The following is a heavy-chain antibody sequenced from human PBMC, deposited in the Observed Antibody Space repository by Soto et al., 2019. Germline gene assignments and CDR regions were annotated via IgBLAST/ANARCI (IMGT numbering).Heavy chain of an antibody. CDR2: IYYSGST. J-gene: IGHJ4*02. D-gene: IGHD6-13*01. Sequence: SETLSLTCTVSGGSISSGGYYWSWIRQHPGKGLEWIGYIYYSGSTYYNPSLKSRVTISVDTSKNQFSLKLSSVTAADTAVYYCARIGYSSSPSIDYWGQGTLVTVSS. CDR3: ARIGYSSSPSIDY. CDR1: GGSISSGGYY. V-gene: IGHV4-31*03.